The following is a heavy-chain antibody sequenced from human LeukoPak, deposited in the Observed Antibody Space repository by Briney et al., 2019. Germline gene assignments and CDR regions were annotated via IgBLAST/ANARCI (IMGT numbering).Heavy chain of an antibody. J-gene: IGHJ4*02. V-gene: IGHV4-34*01. CDR1: GGSFSGYY. D-gene: IGHD3-10*01. Sequence: SETLSLTCAVYGGSFSGYYWSWIRQPPGKGLEWIGEINHSGSTNYNPSLKSRVTISVDTSKNQFSLKLSSVTAADTAVYYCARNPGIWFGESWGQGTLVTVSS. CDR3: ARNPGIWFGES. CDR2: INHSGST.